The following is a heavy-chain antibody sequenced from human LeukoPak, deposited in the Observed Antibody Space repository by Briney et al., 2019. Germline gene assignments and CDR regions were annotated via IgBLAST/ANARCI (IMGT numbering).Heavy chain of an antibody. CDR1: GGSISSYY. J-gene: IGHJ6*02. CDR2: IYYSGST. CDR3: ATTDHYYYYGMDV. V-gene: IGHV4-59*08. Sequence: PSETLSLTCTVSGGSISSYYWSWIRQPPGKGLEWIGYIYYSGSTNYNPSLKSRVTISVDTSKNQFSLKLSSVTAADTAVYYYATTDHYYYYGMDVWGQGTTVTVSS.